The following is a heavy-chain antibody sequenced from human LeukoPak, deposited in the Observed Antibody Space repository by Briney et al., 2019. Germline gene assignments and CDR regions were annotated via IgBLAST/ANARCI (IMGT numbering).Heavy chain of an antibody. Sequence: GGSLRLSCAASGFTFSSFAMHWVRQDPGMGLEWVASISFDGNNKYYRDSVKGRFTVSRDNSKNTVDLQMSSLRPEDTAVYYCARIKTGYSTGDAFDIWGQGTMVTVSS. CDR2: ISFDGNNK. D-gene: IGHD1-26*01. V-gene: IGHV3-30-3*01. J-gene: IGHJ3*02. CDR3: ARIKTGYSTGDAFDI. CDR1: GFTFSSFA.